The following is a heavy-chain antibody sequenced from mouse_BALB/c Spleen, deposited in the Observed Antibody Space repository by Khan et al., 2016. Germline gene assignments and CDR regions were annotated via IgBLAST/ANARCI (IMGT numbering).Heavy chain of an antibody. Sequence: QVQLKESGAELARPGASVKLSCKASGYTFTSYWMQWVKQRPGQGLEWIGAIYPGDGDTRYTQKFKGKATLTADKSSSTAYMQLSSLAVDDSAVYYCASYYGSSYDYFDYWGQGTTLTVSS. D-gene: IGHD1-1*01. V-gene: IGHV1-87*01. CDR2: IYPGDGDT. J-gene: IGHJ2*01. CDR1: GYTFTSYW. CDR3: ASYYGSSYDYFDY.